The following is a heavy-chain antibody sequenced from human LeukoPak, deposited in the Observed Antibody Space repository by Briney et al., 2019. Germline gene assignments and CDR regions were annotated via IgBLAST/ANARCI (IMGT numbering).Heavy chain of an antibody. Sequence: PGGSLRLSCAASGFTFSSYAMHWVRQAPGKGLEWVAVISYDGSNKYYADSVKGRFTISRDNSKNTLYLQMNSLRAEDTAVYYCASPLRFLEWDAFDIWGQGTMVTVSS. V-gene: IGHV3-30-3*01. CDR3: ASPLRFLEWDAFDI. CDR2: ISYDGSNK. J-gene: IGHJ3*02. D-gene: IGHD3-3*01. CDR1: GFTFSSYA.